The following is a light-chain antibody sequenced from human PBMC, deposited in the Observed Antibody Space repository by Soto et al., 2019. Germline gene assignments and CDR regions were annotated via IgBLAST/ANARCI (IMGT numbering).Light chain of an antibody. Sequence: QSVLTQPPSVSGAPGQRVTISCTGNSSNIGARYDVHWYQQLPGTAPKLLIYGNSNRPSGVPDRFSGSKSGTSASLAITGLQVEDEADYYCQSYDSRLSGQAVVFGGGTKVTVL. CDR3: QSYDSRLSGQAVV. J-gene: IGLJ2*01. V-gene: IGLV1-40*01. CDR1: SSNIGARYD. CDR2: GNS.